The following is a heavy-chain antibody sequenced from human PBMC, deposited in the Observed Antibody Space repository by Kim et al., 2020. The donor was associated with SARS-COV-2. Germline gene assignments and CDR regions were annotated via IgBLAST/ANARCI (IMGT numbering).Heavy chain of an antibody. CDR2: ISSSSSYI. V-gene: IGHV3-21*01. J-gene: IGHJ2*01. CDR1: GFTFSSYS. D-gene: IGHD4-17*01. Sequence: GGSLRLSCAASGFTFSSYSMNWVRQAPGKGLEWVSSISSSSSYIYYADSVKGRFTISRDNAKNSLYLQMNSLRAEDTAVYYCARDPRDYGGNPYWYFDLWGRGTLVTVSS. CDR3: ARDPRDYGGNPYWYFDL.